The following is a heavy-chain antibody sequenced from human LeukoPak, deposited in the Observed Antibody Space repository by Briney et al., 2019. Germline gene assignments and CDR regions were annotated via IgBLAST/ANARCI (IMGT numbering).Heavy chain of an antibody. CDR2: INAGNGNT. J-gene: IGHJ5*02. CDR1: GYTFTSYA. Sequence: GASVKGSCKASGYTFTSYAMHWVRQAPGQRLEWMGWINAGNGNTKYSQKFQGRVTITRDTSASTAYMELSSLRSEDTAVYYCARDRTYGDYEPWGQGTLVTVSS. D-gene: IGHD4-17*01. CDR3: ARDRTYGDYEP. V-gene: IGHV1-3*01.